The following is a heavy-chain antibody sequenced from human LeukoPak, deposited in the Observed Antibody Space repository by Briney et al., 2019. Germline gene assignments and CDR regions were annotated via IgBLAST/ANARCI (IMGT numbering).Heavy chain of an antibody. CDR1: GFTFSSYA. CDR2: ISGSGGST. V-gene: IGHV3-23*01. J-gene: IGHJ4*02. D-gene: IGHD3-22*01. CDR3: AKISYYDSSGYANFDY. Sequence: GGSLRLSCAASGFTFSSYAMSWVRQAPGKGLEWVSAISGSGGSTYYADSVKGRVTISRDNSKNTLYLQMNSLRAEDTAVYYCAKISYYDSSGYANFDYWGQGTLVTVSS.